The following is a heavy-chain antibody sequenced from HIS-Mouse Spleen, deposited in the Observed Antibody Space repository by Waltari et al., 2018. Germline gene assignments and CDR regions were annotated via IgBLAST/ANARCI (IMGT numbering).Heavy chain of an antibody. CDR3: AREIPYSSSWYDWYFDL. Sequence: QLQLQESGPGLVKPSETLSLTCTVSGGSISSSSYYWGWIRQPPGKGLEWIVSIYYSGGTYSNPSLKCRVPTSVDTSKTQFSLKLSSWTAADTAVYYCAREIPYSSSWYDWYFDLWGRGTLVTVSS. V-gene: IGHV4-39*07. CDR1: GGSISSSSYY. J-gene: IGHJ2*01. D-gene: IGHD6-13*01. CDR2: IYYSGGT.